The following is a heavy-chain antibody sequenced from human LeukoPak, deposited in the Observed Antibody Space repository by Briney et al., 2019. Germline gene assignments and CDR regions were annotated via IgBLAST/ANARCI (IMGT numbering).Heavy chain of an antibody. Sequence: GGSLRLSCAASGFTFSSYAMSWVRQAPGKGLEWVSAISGSGGSTYYADSVKGRFTISRDNSENTLYLQMNSLRAEDTAVYYCAENQHDFWSGYHFDYWGQGTLVTVSS. D-gene: IGHD3-3*01. J-gene: IGHJ4*02. CDR3: AENQHDFWSGYHFDY. V-gene: IGHV3-23*01. CDR1: GFTFSSYA. CDR2: ISGSGGST.